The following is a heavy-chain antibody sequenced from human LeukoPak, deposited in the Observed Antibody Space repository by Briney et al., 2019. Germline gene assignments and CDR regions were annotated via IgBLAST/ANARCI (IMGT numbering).Heavy chain of an antibody. CDR2: IRFDGTKI. CDR3: AKTGTPWYYFDY. Sequence: GGSLRLSCAASGFTFSMYGMHWVRQAPGKGLEWVAIIRFDGTKIYYADSVKGRYTISRDNSKNTLYLQMNSLRAEDTAVYYCAKTGTPWYYFDYWGQGTLVTVSS. J-gene: IGHJ4*02. D-gene: IGHD6-13*01. V-gene: IGHV3-30*02. CDR1: GFTFSMYG.